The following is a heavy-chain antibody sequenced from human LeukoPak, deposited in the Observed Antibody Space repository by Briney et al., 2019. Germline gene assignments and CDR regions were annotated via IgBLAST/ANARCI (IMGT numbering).Heavy chain of an antibody. D-gene: IGHD3-10*01. CDR3: ARDSGWHRFDP. CDR2: IKEDGSER. J-gene: IGHJ5*02. CDR1: GFTFNGYC. Sequence: GGSLRLSCAASGFTFNGYCMYWVRQAPGKGLEWVASIKEDGSERYYVDSVKGRFTISRDNAKNSLYLQMYSLRAEDTAVYYFARDSGWHRFDPWGQGTLVTVSS. V-gene: IGHV3-7*01.